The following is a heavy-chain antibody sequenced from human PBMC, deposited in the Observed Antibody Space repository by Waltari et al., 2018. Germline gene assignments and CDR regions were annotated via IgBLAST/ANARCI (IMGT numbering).Heavy chain of an antibody. D-gene: IGHD3-16*01. J-gene: IGHJ4*02. CDR1: GYIFTNYA. CDR2: APGTALLLMGGINTKTGNP. Sequence: QVQLVQSGSELKKPGASVKVSCKASGYIFTNYAMNWVRQAPGQGLEWMGWAPGTALLLMGGINTKTGNPTYAQGFRGRFVFSLDTSVSTASLQISSLKAEDTAVYYCARGIQRWGRGSWYFDNWGQGTLVTVSS. CDR3: ARGIQRWGRGSWYFDN. V-gene: IGHV7-4-1*02.